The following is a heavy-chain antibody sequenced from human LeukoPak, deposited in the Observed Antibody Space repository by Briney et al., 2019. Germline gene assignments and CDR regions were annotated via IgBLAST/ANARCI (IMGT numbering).Heavy chain of an antibody. CDR3: AAGAQLPIDY. V-gene: IGHV1-24*01. D-gene: IGHD2-2*01. J-gene: IGHJ4*02. Sequence: GALVKVSCKVSGYALTELSILWVRQAPGKGLEWMGGFDSEDNEIIYAQKFQGRVTMTEDTPTDTAYMELSSLTSEDTAIYYCAAGAQLPIDYWGQGTLVTVSS. CDR2: FDSEDNEI. CDR1: GYALTELS.